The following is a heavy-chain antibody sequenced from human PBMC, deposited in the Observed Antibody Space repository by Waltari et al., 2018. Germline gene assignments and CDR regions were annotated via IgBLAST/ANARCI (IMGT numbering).Heavy chain of an antibody. J-gene: IGHJ6*03. CDR2: IFYSGST. V-gene: IGHV4-39*01. CDR3: ARQATDTYYYYYMDV. Sequence: QLQLQESGPGLVKPSETLSLTGTVSGGSISTTTYYLGWIRQPPGKGLEWIGSIFYSGSTSYNPSLTSRVTMSVATSKNQFSLKLNSVTAADTAVYYCARQATDTYYYYYMDVWGKGTTVTVSS. D-gene: IGHD2-21*02. CDR1: GGSISTTTYY.